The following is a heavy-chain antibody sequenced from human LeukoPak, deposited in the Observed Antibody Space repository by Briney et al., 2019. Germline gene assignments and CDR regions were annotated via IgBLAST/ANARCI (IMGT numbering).Heavy chain of an antibody. D-gene: IGHD2-2*02. J-gene: IGHJ6*02. CDR3: ARGGDPNCSSTSCYTYYGIDV. CDR2: ISVYNGHT. V-gene: IGHV1-18*01. CDR1: GYTFSSYG. Sequence: RASVKVSCKASGYTFSSYGINWVRQAPGQGLEWMGWISVYNGHTNYAQKLQGRVTMTTDTSTSTAYMEVRSLRSDDTAVYYCARGGDPNCSSTSCYTYYGIDVWGQGTTVTVSS.